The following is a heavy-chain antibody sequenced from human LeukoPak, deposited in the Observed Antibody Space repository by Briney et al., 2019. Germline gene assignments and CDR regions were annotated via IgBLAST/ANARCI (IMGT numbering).Heavy chain of an antibody. CDR2: INHSGST. CDR1: GGSFSDYY. D-gene: IGHD3-10*01. CDR3: TTSLVLIAYGKNWFDP. Sequence: SETLSLTCAVYGGSFSDYYWSWIRQPPGKGLEWIGEINHSGSTNYNPSLKSRVTIPVDTSKNQFSLKLNSVTAADTAVYYCTTSLVLIAYGKNWFDPWGQGTLVTVSP. V-gene: IGHV4-34*03. J-gene: IGHJ5*02.